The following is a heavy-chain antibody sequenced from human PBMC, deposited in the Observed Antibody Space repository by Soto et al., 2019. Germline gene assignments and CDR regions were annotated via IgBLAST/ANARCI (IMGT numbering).Heavy chain of an antibody. CDR1: GFTFSSYS. Sequence: GGSLRLSCAASGFTFSSYSMNWVRQAPGKGLEWVSSISSSSSYIYYADSVKGRFTISRDNAKNSLYLQMNSLRAEDTAVYYCARGSYGDYGWFDYWGQGTLVTVSS. J-gene: IGHJ5*01. CDR2: ISSSSSYI. D-gene: IGHD4-17*01. CDR3: ARGSYGDYGWFDY. V-gene: IGHV3-21*01.